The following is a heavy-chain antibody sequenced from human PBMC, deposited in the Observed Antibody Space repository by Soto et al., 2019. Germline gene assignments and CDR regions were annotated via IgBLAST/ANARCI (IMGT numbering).Heavy chain of an antibody. CDR1: GYTFTSYG. V-gene: IGHV1-18*01. D-gene: IGHD1-7*01. CDR3: ARGSGITGTTGAFDI. CDR2: ISAYNGNT. J-gene: IGHJ3*02. Sequence: ASVKVSCKASGYTFTSYGISWVRQAPGQGLEWMGWISAYNGNTNYAQKLQGRVSMTTDTSTSTAYMELRSLRSDDTVVYYCARGSGITGTTGAFDIWGQGTMVTVSS.